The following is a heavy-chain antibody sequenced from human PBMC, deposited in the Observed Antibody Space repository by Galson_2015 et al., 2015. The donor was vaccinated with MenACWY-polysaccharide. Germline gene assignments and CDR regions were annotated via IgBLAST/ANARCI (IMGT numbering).Heavy chain of an antibody. CDR1: GTSISISSYF. CDR2: VYNSGTT. V-gene: IGHV4-39*01. J-gene: IGHJ6*03. CDR3: ARVSCDSTNCYTDYGGLPQYPYYMDV. D-gene: IGHD2-2*02. Sequence: SETLSLTCTVSGTSISISSYFWGWIRQPPGKGLEWIGTVYNSGTTYSNPSLKSRVTISVDTSMNRFSLKLSSVTAADTAVYYCARVSCDSTNCYTDYGGLPQYPYYMDVWGKGTTVTVSS.